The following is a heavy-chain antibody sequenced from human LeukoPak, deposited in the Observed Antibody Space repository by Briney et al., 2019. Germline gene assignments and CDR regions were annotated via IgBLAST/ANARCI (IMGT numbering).Heavy chain of an antibody. V-gene: IGHV3-30*03. CDR1: GFTFSSYG. Sequence: PGGSLRLSCAASGFTFSSYGMHWVRQAPGKGLEWVAVISYDGSNKYYADSVKGRFTISRDNSKNTLYLQMNSLRAEDTAVYYCATGLGGSGWTYWGQGTLVTVSS. CDR2: ISYDGSNK. CDR3: ATGLGGSGWTY. D-gene: IGHD6-19*01. J-gene: IGHJ4*02.